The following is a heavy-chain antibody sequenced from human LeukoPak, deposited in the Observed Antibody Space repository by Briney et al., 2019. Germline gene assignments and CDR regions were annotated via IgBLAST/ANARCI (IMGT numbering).Heavy chain of an antibody. Sequence: PSETLSLTCGVYVGPFWGYYWSWIRQPPGRGVEWIGEINYSGSSNYNASPKSRITISVDTTKNQFSLKLRTGPGADEAVYYCARVVSSGWYATDIFDYWGQGTLVTVSS. CDR2: INYSGSS. V-gene: IGHV4-34*01. CDR3: ARVVSSGWYATDIFDY. CDR1: VGPFWGYY. J-gene: IGHJ4*02. D-gene: IGHD6-19*01.